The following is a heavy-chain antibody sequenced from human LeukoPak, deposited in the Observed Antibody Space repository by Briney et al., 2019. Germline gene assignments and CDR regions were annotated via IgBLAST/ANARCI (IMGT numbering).Heavy chain of an antibody. V-gene: IGHV3-74*01. Sequence: GGSLRLSCAASGFTFSSYWMHWVRQAPGKGLVWVSRINGDGSTTNYADSVKGRFTISRDNAKNTLDLQMNSLRAEDTAVYYCARRSSGSPPYYFDYWGQGTLVTVSS. D-gene: IGHD1-26*01. CDR1: GFTFSSYW. CDR2: INGDGSTT. CDR3: ARRSSGSPPYYFDY. J-gene: IGHJ4*02.